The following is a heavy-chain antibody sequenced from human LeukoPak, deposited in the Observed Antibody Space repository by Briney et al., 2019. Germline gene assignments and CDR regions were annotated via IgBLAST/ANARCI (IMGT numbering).Heavy chain of an antibody. Sequence: GGSLRPSCAASGFTFSRYWMSWVRQAPGKGLEWVANIKQDGSEKYYVDSVKGRFTISRDNAKNSLYLQMNSLRAEDTAVYYCAFRGYYDILTGYYNVLYFDYWGQGTLVTVSS. V-gene: IGHV3-7*05. D-gene: IGHD3-9*01. CDR2: IKQDGSEK. CDR1: GFTFSRYW. J-gene: IGHJ4*02. CDR3: AFRGYYDILTGYYNVLYFDY.